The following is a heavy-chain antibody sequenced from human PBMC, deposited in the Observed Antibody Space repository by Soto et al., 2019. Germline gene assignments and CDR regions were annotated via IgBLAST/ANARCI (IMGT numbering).Heavy chain of an antibody. V-gene: IGHV4-4*02. Sequence: QVQLQESGPGLVKPSGTLSLTCAVSGGSISSSNWWSWVRQPPGKGLEWIGEIYHSGSTNYNPSRKSRVPLSVAKSKNQFALKLSSVTAADTAVYYCARVDLISYASDWGQGTLVTVSS. D-gene: IGHD3-22*01. CDR1: GGSISSSNW. CDR2: IYHSGST. J-gene: IGHJ4*02. CDR3: ARVDLISYASD.